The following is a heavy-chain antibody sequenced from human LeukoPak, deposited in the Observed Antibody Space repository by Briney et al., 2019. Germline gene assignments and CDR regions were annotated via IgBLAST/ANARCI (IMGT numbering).Heavy chain of an antibody. D-gene: IGHD5-18*01. J-gene: IGHJ4*02. CDR2: IADSGGDT. V-gene: IGHV3-23*01. CDR1: GFTFTSYV. Sequence: GGSLRLSCAASGFTFTSYVMNWVRQAPGQGLEWVSTIADSGGDTYYADSVKGRFTVSRDDSENTLYLQMHSLRDEDTSTYYCAKSSHSNAWDDFDYWGQGTLVTVSS. CDR3: AKSSHSNAWDDFDY.